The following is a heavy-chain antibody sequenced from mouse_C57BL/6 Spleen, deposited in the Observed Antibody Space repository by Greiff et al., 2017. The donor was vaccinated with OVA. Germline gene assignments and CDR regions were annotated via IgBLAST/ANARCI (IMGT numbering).Heavy chain of an antibody. V-gene: IGHV1-53*01. CDR3: AKAPYDYDGGYAMDY. CDR2: INPSNGGT. Sequence: QVQLQQPGTELVKPGASVKLSCKASGYTFTSYWMHWVKQRPGQGLEWVGNINPSNGGTHYYEKFKRKAKLTVDKSSSTAYKQLSSLTSEDAAVYYCAKAPYDYDGGYAMDYWGQGTSVTVSS. J-gene: IGHJ4*01. D-gene: IGHD2-4*01. CDR1: GYTFTSYW.